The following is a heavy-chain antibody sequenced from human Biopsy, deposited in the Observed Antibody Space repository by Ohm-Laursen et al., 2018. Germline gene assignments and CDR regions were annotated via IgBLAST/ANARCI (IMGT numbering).Heavy chain of an antibody. Sequence: SLRLSCSASGFTFSNYAIHWVRQAPGRGLEWVALISSDGSSQYYADSVKGRFTISRDSSKNTVYLQMNSLRVEDRAVYYCARPMSRVVAYGMDVWGQGTTVTVSS. CDR2: ISSDGSSQ. D-gene: IGHD2-15*01. V-gene: IGHV3-30*03. CDR1: GFTFSNYA. J-gene: IGHJ6*02. CDR3: ARPMSRVVAYGMDV.